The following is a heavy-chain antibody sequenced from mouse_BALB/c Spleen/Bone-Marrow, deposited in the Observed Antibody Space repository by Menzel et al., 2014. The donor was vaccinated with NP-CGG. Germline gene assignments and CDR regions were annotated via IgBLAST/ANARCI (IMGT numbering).Heavy chain of an antibody. CDR3: ARNYGYGKSFAY. Sequence: EVQLQQSGAELVKPGASVKLSCTASGFNIKDTYMHWVKQRPEQGLEWIGRIDPANGNTKYDPKFQGKATITEDTSSNTAYLQLSSLTSEDTAVYYCARNYGYGKSFAYWGQGTLVTVSA. J-gene: IGHJ3*01. D-gene: IGHD2-2*01. V-gene: IGHV14-3*02. CDR1: GFNIKDTY. CDR2: IDPANGNT.